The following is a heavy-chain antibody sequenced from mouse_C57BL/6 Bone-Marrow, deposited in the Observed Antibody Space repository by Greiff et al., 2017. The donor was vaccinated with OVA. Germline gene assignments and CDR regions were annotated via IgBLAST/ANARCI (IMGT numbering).Heavy chain of an antibody. D-gene: IGHD1-1*01. CDR1: GFSLSTFGMG. V-gene: IGHV8-8*01. CDR3: ARTPYYGSRGDYFDY. CDR2: IWWDDDK. Sequence: ESGPGILQPSQTLSLTCSFSGFSLSTFGMGVGWIRQPSGKGLEWLAHIWWDDDKYYNPALKSRLTISKDTSKNQVFLKIANVDTADTATYYCARTPYYGSRGDYFDYWGQGTTLTVSS. J-gene: IGHJ2*01.